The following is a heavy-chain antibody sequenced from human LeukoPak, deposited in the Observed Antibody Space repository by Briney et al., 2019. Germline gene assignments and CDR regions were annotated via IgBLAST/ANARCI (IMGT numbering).Heavy chain of an antibody. Sequence: PGGSLRLSCAASGFTFSDYYMSWIRQAPGKGLEWVPYISSSGSTIYYADSVKGRFTISRDNAKNSLYLQMNSLRAEDTAVYYCARSRITIFGVYDYWGQGTLVTVSS. CDR1: GFTFSDYY. CDR3: ARSRITIFGVYDY. D-gene: IGHD3-3*01. J-gene: IGHJ4*02. V-gene: IGHV3-11*01. CDR2: ISSSGSTI.